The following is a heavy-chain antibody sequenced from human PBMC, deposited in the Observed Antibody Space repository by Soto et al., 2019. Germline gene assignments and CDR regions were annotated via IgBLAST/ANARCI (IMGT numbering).Heavy chain of an antibody. CDR2: VYSSGTT. CDR3: ARDIGSYAYREGY. Sequence: TLSLTCSVSGGSINSYWWSWIRQPAGKGLEWIGRVYSSGTTDYNPSLNSRATLSVETSKNQFSLKLSSVTAADTAVYYCARDIGSYAYREGYWGQGIQVTVSS. J-gene: IGHJ4*02. CDR1: GGSINSYW. D-gene: IGHD3-10*01. V-gene: IGHV4-4*07.